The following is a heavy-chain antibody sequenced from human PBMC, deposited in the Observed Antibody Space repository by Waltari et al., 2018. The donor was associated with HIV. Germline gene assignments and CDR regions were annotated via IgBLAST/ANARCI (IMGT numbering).Heavy chain of an antibody. Sequence: QVQLVESGGGVVQPGRSLRLSCAASGFTFSSYGMHWVRKAPGKGLEWVAVISYDGSNKYYADSVKGRFTISRDNSKNTLYLQMNSLRAEDTAVYYCAKDGAWGVDYYYYYGMDVWGQGTTVTVSS. D-gene: IGHD3-10*01. CDR3: AKDGAWGVDYYYYYGMDV. CDR2: ISYDGSNK. CDR1: GFTFSSYG. V-gene: IGHV3-30*18. J-gene: IGHJ6*02.